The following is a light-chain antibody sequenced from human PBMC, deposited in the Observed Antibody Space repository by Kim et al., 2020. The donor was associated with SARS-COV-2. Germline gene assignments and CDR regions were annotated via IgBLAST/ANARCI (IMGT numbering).Light chain of an antibody. CDR3: QKYDNWPIT. J-gene: IGKJ5*01. CDR2: GAS. V-gene: IGKV3-15*01. Sequence: EIVMTQSPATLSVSPGERATLSCRASQSVSTYLAWYQQRPGQAPRLLIYGASTRATGIPARFSGSGSGTEFTHTISSLQSEDFAVYYCQKYDNWPITFGQGTRLEIK. CDR1: QSVSTY.